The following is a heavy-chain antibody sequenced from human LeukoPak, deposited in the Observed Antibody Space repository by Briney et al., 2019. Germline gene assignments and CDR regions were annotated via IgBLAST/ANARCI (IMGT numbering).Heavy chain of an antibody. Sequence: GASVKVSCKASGYTFTSYGISWVRQAPEQGLEWMGWISAYNGNTNYAQKLQGRVTMTTDTSTSTAYMELRSLRSDDTAVYYCARPSRDIVVVVAATEDDAFDIWGQGTMVTVSS. D-gene: IGHD2-15*01. CDR3: ARPSRDIVVVVAATEDDAFDI. J-gene: IGHJ3*02. V-gene: IGHV1-18*01. CDR2: ISAYNGNT. CDR1: GYTFTSYG.